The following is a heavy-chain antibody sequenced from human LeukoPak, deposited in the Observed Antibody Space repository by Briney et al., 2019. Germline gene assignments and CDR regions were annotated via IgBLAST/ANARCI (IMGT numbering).Heavy chain of an antibody. J-gene: IGHJ4*02. V-gene: IGHV4-59*01. Sequence: SETLSLTCTVSGGSISSYYWNWIRQPPGKELEWIGYIYYSGSTDYNPSLKSRVTISADTSKNQFSLKLNSLTTADTAVYYCTRGAGWLIDYWGQGILVTVSS. CDR3: TRGAGWLIDY. D-gene: IGHD3-16*01. CDR1: GGSISSYY. CDR2: IYYSGST.